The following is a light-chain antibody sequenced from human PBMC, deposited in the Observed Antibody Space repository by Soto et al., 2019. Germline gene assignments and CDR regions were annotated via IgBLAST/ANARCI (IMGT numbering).Light chain of an antibody. V-gene: IGKV1-5*03. Sequence: DIQMTQSPSTLSASVGDRVTITCRASQSISNWLAWYQQKPGKVPNHLIYKASDLQSGVPSRFSGSGSGTEFTLTISSLQPDDFATYYCLQYDSYPLTFGQGTKVEIK. J-gene: IGKJ1*01. CDR2: KAS. CDR1: QSISNW. CDR3: LQYDSYPLT.